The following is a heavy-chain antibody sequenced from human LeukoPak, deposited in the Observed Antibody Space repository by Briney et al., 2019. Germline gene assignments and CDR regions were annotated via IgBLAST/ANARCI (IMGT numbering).Heavy chain of an antibody. CDR2: ISSSSSYI. CDR3: ARAGASLLWFGELLS. V-gene: IGHV3-21*01. Sequence: PGGSLRLSCAASGFTFSSYSMNWVRQAPGKGLEWVSSISSSSSYIYYADSVKGRFTISRGNAKNSLYLQMNSLRAEDTAVYYCARAGASLLWFGELLSWGQGTLVTVSS. J-gene: IGHJ4*02. CDR1: GFTFSSYS. D-gene: IGHD3-10*01.